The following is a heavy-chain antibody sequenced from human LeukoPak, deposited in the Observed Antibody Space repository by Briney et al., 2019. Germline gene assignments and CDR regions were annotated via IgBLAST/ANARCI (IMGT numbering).Heavy chain of an antibody. CDR1: GFTFSSYG. CDR2: IWYGGSNK. CDR3: ARAGPHIVVVTAMPYAFDI. V-gene: IGHV3-33*01. J-gene: IGHJ3*02. D-gene: IGHD2-21*02. Sequence: GRSLRLSCAASGFTFSSYGMHWVRQAPGKGLEWVAVIWYGGSNKYYADSVKGRFTISRDNSKNTLYLQMNSLRAEDTAVYYCARAGPHIVVVTAMPYAFDIWGQGTMVTVSS.